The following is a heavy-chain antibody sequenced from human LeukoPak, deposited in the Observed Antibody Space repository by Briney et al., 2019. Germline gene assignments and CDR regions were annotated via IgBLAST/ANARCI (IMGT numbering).Heavy chain of an antibody. CDR3: ARDIIAAAGIGRVGEFDY. Sequence: ASVKVSCKVSGYTLTELSMHWVRQAPGKGLEWMGGFDPEDGETIYAQKFQGRVTITADESTSTAYMELSSLRSEDTAVYYCARDIIAAAGIGRVGEFDYWGQGTLVTVSS. V-gene: IGHV1-24*01. CDR1: GYTLTELS. J-gene: IGHJ4*02. D-gene: IGHD6-13*01. CDR2: FDPEDGET.